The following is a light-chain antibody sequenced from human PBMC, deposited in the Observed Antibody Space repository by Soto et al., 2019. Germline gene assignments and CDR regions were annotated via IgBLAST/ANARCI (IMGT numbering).Light chain of an antibody. J-gene: IGKJ5*01. V-gene: IGKV3-15*01. CDR2: GVS. Sequence: EIVMTQSPATLSVSPGERATLSCRASQSVSSNLAWYQQRPDQAPRLLIHGVSTRATGIPARFSGSGSGTEFILTISSVESEDFAIYYCQQHNDWPTFGQGTRLEI. CDR1: QSVSSN. CDR3: QQHNDWPT.